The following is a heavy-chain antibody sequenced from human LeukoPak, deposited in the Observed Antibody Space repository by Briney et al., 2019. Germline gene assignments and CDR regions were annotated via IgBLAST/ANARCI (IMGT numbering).Heavy chain of an antibody. CDR3: ARSYYSGNSRGLFDP. J-gene: IGHJ5*02. CDR2: INSDGSST. CDR1: GFTFSSYW. D-gene: IGHD4-23*01. Sequence: PGGSLRLSCAASGFTFSSYWMHWVRQVPGKGLVWVPRINSDGSSTDYADSVKGRFTISRDNAKNTLYLQMSSLRAEDTALYYCARSYYSGNSRGLFDPWGQGTLVTVSS. V-gene: IGHV3-74*01.